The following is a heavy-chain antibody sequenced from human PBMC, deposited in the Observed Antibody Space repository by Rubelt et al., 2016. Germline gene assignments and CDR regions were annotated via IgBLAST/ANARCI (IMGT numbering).Heavy chain of an antibody. J-gene: IGHJ5*02. D-gene: IGHD5-12*01. CDR2: FDPEDGET. CDR1: GYTLTELS. V-gene: IGHV1-24*01. Sequence: QVQLVQSGAEVKKPGASVKVSCKVSGYTLTELSMHWVRQAPGKGLEWMGGFDPEDGETIYAQKFQGRVTMTEDTSTDTAYMELRSLRSDDTAVYYCARDPTTRFTSTGWFDPWGQGTLVTVSS. CDR3: ARDPTTRFTSTGWFDP.